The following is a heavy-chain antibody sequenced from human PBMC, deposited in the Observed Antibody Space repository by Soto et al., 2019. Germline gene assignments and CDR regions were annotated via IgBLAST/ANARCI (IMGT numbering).Heavy chain of an antibody. CDR1: GYTFTNYA. V-gene: IGHV1-3*01. CDR3: AKDRGVEVTTRFFDY. Sequence: ASVKVSCKASGYTFTNYAMHWVRQAPGQRLEWMGWINAGNGNTKYSQKFQGRVTITRDTSASTAYMELSSLRAEDTAVYYCAKDRGVEVTTRFFDYWGQGTLVTVSS. J-gene: IGHJ4*02. CDR2: INAGNGNT. D-gene: IGHD4-17*01.